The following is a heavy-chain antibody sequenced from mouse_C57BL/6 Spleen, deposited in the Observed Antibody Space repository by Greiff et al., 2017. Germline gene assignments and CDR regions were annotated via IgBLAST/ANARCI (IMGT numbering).Heavy chain of an antibody. D-gene: IGHD2-4*01. CDR2: INPNNGGI. CDR1: GYTFTYYY. CDR3: ARGYYDYDGGFAY. V-gene: IGHV1-26*01. Sequence: VQLQQSGPELVKPGASVKISCKASGYTFTYYYMNWVKQSHGKSLEWIGDINPNNGGISYNQKFKGKATLTVDKSSSTAYMELRSLTSEDSAVYYCARGYYDYDGGFAYWGQGTLVTVSA. J-gene: IGHJ3*01.